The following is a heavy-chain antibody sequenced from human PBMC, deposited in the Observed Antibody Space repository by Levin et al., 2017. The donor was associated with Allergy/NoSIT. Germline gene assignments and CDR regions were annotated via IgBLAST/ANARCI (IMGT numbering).Heavy chain of an antibody. CDR2: MRNKEYGEKT. CDR1: GFTFADYA. Sequence: GESLKISCRASGFTFADYAMSWVRQAPGKGLEWVAFMRNKEYGEKTEYAASAQVRFTISRDDSKSISYLQMNSLTTADTAVYYFTRGYSGYYAEYFYHWGQGTLVNVSS. CDR3: TRGYSGYYAEYFYH. J-gene: IGHJ1*01. V-gene: IGHV3-49*04. D-gene: IGHD5-12*01.